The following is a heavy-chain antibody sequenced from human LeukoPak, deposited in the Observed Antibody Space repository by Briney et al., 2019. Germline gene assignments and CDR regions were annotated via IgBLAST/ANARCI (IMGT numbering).Heavy chain of an antibody. CDR3: ARDRGASIVATIFDC. CDR2: IWYDGSNK. D-gene: IGHD5-12*01. V-gene: IGHV3-33*01. Sequence: GRSLRLSCAASGFTFNSYGMHWVRQAPGKGLEWVAVIWYDGSNKYYADSVKGRFTISRDNSKNTLYLQMNSLRAEDTAVYYCARDRGASIVATIFDCWGQGTLVTVCS. CDR1: GFTFNSYG. J-gene: IGHJ4*02.